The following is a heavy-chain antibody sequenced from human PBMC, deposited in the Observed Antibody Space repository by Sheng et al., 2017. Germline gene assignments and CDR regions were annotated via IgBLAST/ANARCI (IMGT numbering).Heavy chain of an antibody. Sequence: QVQLVQSGAEVKKPGSSVKVSCKASGGTFSNYDISWVRQAPGQGLEWMGGITPIFGTPHYAQKFQGRVTITTDESTSTAYMELSSLRSEDTAVYFCARGDDYIWGSYLHWGRGTLVSVSS. D-gene: IGHD3-16*02. CDR3: ARGDDYIWGSYLH. J-gene: IGHJ4*02. CDR2: ITPIFGTP. V-gene: IGHV1-69*05. CDR1: GGTFSNYD.